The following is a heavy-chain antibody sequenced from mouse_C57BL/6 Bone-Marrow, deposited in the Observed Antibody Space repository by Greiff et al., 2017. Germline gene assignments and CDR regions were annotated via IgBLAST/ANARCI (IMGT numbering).Heavy chain of an antibody. CDR2: IYPGDGDT. CDR3: ARADFTKGFDY. Sequence: VQLQQSGPELVKPGASVKISCKASGYAFSSSWMNWVKQRPGKGLEWIGRIYPGDGDTNYNGKFKGKATLTADNSSSKAYMQLSSLTSDDSAVYFCARADFTKGFDYWGQGTTLTVSS. CDR1: GYAFSSSW. V-gene: IGHV1-82*01. D-gene: IGHD1-1*01. J-gene: IGHJ2*01.